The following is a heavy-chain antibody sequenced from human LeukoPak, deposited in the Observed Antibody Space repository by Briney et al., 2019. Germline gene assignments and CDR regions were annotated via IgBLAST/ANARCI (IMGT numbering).Heavy chain of an antibody. D-gene: IGHD3-10*01. Sequence: GRSLRLSCAASGFTFSSYAMHWVRQAPGKGLEWVAVISYDGSNKYYADSVKGRFTISRDNSKNTLYLQMNSLRAEDTAVYYCARTLYGSGSYSFDYWGQGTLVTVSS. J-gene: IGHJ4*02. CDR3: ARTLYGSGSYSFDY. CDR1: GFTFSSYA. CDR2: ISYDGSNK. V-gene: IGHV3-30-3*01.